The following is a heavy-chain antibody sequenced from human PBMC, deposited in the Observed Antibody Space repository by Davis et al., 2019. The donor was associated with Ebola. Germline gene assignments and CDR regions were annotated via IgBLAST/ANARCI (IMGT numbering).Heavy chain of an antibody. Sequence: SETLSLTCAISGDSVSSNSAAWSWIRQSPSRGLEWLGRTYYRSKWYCDYAVSVKSRITINPDTSKNQFSLKLNSVSAADTAVYYCARDGSGSQGVGYYYYYYGMDVWGQGTTVTVSS. CDR3: ARDGSGSQGVGYYYYYYGMDV. D-gene: IGHD1-26*01. J-gene: IGHJ6*02. CDR1: GDSVSSNSAA. CDR2: TYYRSKWYC. V-gene: IGHV6-1*01.